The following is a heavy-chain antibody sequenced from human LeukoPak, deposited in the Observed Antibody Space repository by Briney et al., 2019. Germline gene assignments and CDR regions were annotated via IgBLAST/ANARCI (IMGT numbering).Heavy chain of an antibody. D-gene: IGHD5-12*01. J-gene: IGHJ4*02. Sequence: GGSLRLSCAASGFTFSSYAMSWVRQAPGKGLEWVSAISGSGGSTYYADSVKGRFTISRDNSKNTLYLQMNSLRVEDTAVYYCARDPYSGYDLQAFDYWGQGTLVTVSS. V-gene: IGHV3-23*01. CDR1: GFTFSSYA. CDR3: ARDPYSGYDLQAFDY. CDR2: ISGSGGST.